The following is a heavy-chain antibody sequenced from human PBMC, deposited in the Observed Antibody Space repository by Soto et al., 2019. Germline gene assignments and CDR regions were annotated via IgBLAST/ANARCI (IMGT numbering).Heavy chain of an antibody. Sequence: SETLSLTCAVYGGSFSGYYWSWIRQPPWKGLEWIGEINHSGSTNYNPSLKSRVTISVDTSKNQFSLKLSSVAAADTAVYYCARGGSFVRDSSSWYAGYWGQGTLVTVSS. J-gene: IGHJ4*02. CDR2: INHSGST. V-gene: IGHV4-34*01. CDR3: ARGGSFVRDSSSWYAGY. CDR1: GGSFSGYY. D-gene: IGHD6-13*01.